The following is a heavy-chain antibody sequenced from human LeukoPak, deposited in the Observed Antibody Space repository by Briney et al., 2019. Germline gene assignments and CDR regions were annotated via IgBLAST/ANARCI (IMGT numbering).Heavy chain of an antibody. CDR3: ARDIEYDYVWGSSHAFDI. D-gene: IGHD3-16*01. V-gene: IGHV4-30-4*08. CDR2: IYYSGST. Sequence: SQTLSLTCTVSGGSISSGDYYWSWIRQPPGNGLEWIGYIYYSGSTYYNPSLKSRVTISVDTSKNQFSLKLSSVTAADTAVYYCARDIEYDYVWGSSHAFDIWGQGTMVTVSS. J-gene: IGHJ3*02. CDR1: GGSISSGDYY.